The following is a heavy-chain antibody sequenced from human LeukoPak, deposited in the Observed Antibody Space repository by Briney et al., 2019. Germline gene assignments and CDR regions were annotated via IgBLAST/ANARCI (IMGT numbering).Heavy chain of an antibody. V-gene: IGHV1-2*02. CDR2: INPNSGGT. D-gene: IGHD6-19*01. J-gene: IGHJ4*02. CDR1: GYTFIGCY. Sequence: ASVKVSCKASGYTFIGCYMHWARQAPGQGLERMGWINPNSGGTNYAQKFQGRVTMTRDTSISTAYMELSRLRSDDTAVYYCARDRWGIAVAEIWGQGTLVTVSS. CDR3: ARDRWGIAVAEI.